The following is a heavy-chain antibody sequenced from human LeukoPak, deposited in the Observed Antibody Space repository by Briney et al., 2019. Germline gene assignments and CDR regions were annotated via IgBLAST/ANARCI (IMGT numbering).Heavy chain of an antibody. J-gene: IGHJ4*02. Sequence: ASVKVSCKASGYTFTDYYMHWVRQAPGQGLEWMGWLNPNSGGRNYAQKFQGRVTMTGDTSISTVYMELSSLRSEDTAVYYCARVDCSGGSCFYYFDYWGQGTLVTVSS. V-gene: IGHV1-2*02. D-gene: IGHD2-15*01. CDR2: LNPNSGGR. CDR3: ARVDCSGGSCFYYFDY. CDR1: GYTFTDYY.